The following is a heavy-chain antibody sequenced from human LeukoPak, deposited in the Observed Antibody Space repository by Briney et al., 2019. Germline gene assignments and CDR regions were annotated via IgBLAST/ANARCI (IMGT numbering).Heavy chain of an antibody. V-gene: IGHV1-69*13. Sequence: SVKVSCKASGGTFSSYAISWVRQAPGQGLEWMGGIIPIFGTANYAQKFQGRVTITADESTSTAYMELSSLRSEDTAVYYCARLCPPHYDSSGYYSGIYYFDYWGQGTLVTVSS. CDR2: IIPIFGTA. CDR1: GGTFSSYA. D-gene: IGHD3-22*01. CDR3: ARLCPPHYDSSGYYSGIYYFDY. J-gene: IGHJ4*02.